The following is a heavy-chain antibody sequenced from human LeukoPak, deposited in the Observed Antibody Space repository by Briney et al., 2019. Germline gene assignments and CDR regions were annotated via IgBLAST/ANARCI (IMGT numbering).Heavy chain of an antibody. Sequence: GASVKVSCKASGYTFTSYGISWVRQAPGQGLEWMGWISAYNGNTNYAQKPQGRVTMTTDTSTSTAHMELRSLRSDDTAVYYCARKLSRRDYGALDFDYWGQGTLVTVSS. CDR1: GYTFTSYG. J-gene: IGHJ4*02. CDR2: ISAYNGNT. D-gene: IGHD4-17*01. V-gene: IGHV1-18*01. CDR3: ARKLSRRDYGALDFDY.